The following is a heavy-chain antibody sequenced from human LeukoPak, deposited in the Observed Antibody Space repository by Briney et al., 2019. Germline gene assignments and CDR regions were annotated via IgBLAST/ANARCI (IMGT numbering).Heavy chain of an antibody. D-gene: IGHD3-3*01. J-gene: IGHJ3*02. V-gene: IGHV3-21*01. Sequence: GGYLRLYCAASGFTFSSYSMNWVRQAPGQGLGGCSSISSSSSGYIYDADSVKGRFTISRDNAKNSLYLQMNSLRAEDTAVYYCARDRAEEGEGFWSGYSIDAFDIWGQGTMVTVSS. CDR2: ISSSSSGYI. CDR3: ARDRAEEGEGFWSGYSIDAFDI. CDR1: GFTFSSYS.